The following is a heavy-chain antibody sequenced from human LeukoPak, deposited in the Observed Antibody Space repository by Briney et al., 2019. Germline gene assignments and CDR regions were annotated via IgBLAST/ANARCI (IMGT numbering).Heavy chain of an antibody. CDR2: IIPIFGRG. CDR3: AGKVLGYCSSTSCYHNAFDI. V-gene: IGHV1-69*13. Sequence: GAAVKVSCKGSGGTFSSYAISWVRQAPGQGLEWMGGIIPIFGRGNYAQKFQGRGRITADESTSTAYMEVSSLRSEDTAVYYCAGKVLGYCSSTSCYHNAFDIWGQGTMVTVSS. CDR1: GGTFSSYA. J-gene: IGHJ3*02. D-gene: IGHD2-2*01.